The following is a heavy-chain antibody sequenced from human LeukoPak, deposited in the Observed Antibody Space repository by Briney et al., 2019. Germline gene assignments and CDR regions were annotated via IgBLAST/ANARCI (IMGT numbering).Heavy chain of an antibody. D-gene: IGHD3-10*01. CDR1: GFTFSSYE. CDR3: AKDPGSYYYYYYMDV. Sequence: GGSLRLSCAASGFTFSSYEMNWVRQAPGKGLEWVSYISSSGSTIYYADSVKGRFIISRDNSKNTLYLQMNSLRAEDTAVYYCAKDPGSYYYYYYMDVWGRGTTVTVSS. CDR2: ISSSGSTI. V-gene: IGHV3-48*03. J-gene: IGHJ6*03.